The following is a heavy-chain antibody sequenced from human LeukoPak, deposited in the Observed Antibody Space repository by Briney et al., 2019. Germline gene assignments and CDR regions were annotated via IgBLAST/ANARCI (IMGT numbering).Heavy chain of an antibody. J-gene: IGHJ6*03. V-gene: IGHV4-38-2*01. CDR2: IYHSGST. D-gene: IGHD2-8*01. CDR1: SEFFSGYY. CDR3: ARGSCTNGVCYRGDYYYYMDV. Sequence: SETLSLTCGVSSEFFSGYYWGWIRQPPGKGLEWIGSIYHSGSTYYNPSLKSRVTISVDTSKNQFSLKLSSVTAADTAVYYCARGSCTNGVCYRGDYYYYMDVWGKGTTVTVSS.